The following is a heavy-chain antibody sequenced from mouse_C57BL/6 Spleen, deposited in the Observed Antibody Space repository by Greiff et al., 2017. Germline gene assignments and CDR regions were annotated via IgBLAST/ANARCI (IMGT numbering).Heavy chain of an antibody. D-gene: IGHD2-4*01. CDR2: ISSGGSYT. CDR3: ARSDYDEFAY. J-gene: IGHJ3*01. CDR1: GFTFSSYG. Sequence: EVKVVESGGDLVKPGGSLKLSCAASGFTFSSYGMSWVRQTPDKRLEWVATISSGGSYTYYPDSVKGRFTISRDNAKNTLYLQMSSLKSEDTAMYYCARSDYDEFAYWGQGTLVTVSA. V-gene: IGHV5-6*01.